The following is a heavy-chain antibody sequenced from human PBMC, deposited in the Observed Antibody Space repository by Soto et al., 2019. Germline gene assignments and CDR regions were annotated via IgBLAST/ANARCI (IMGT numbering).Heavy chain of an antibody. CDR1: GFTFSSYW. Sequence: GGSLRLSCAASGFTFSSYWMHWVRQAPGKGLVWVSRINSDGSSTSYADSVKGRFTISRDNAKNTLYLQMNSLRAEDTAVYYCARDGEQQLVLTYYYYMDVWGKGTTVTVSS. CDR3: ARDGEQQLVLTYYYYMDV. V-gene: IGHV3-74*01. CDR2: INSDGSST. D-gene: IGHD6-13*01. J-gene: IGHJ6*03.